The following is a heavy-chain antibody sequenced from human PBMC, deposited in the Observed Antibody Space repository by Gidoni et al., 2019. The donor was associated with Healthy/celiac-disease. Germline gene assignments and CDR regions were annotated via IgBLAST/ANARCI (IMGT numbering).Heavy chain of an antibody. Sequence: EVQLLESGGGLVQPGGSLRLSCAASGFTFSSYAMSWVRQAAGKGLEWVSAISGSGGSTYYADSVKGRFTISRDNSKNTLYLQMNSLRAEDTAVYYCACHPNSGYVDYYYMDVWGKGTTVTVSS. CDR3: ACHPNSGYVDYYYMDV. V-gene: IGHV3-23*01. CDR1: GFTFSSYA. J-gene: IGHJ6*03. D-gene: IGHD5-12*01. CDR2: ISGSGGST.